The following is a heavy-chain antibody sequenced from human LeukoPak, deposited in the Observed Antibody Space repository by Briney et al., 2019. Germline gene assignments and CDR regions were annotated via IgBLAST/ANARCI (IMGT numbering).Heavy chain of an antibody. CDR2: IRWKSGAS. D-gene: IGHD5-12*01. CDR1: GFSFDDYN. V-gene: IGHV3-9*01. Sequence: GGSLRLSCAASGFSFDDYNMHWVRQAPGKGLEWVSGIRWKSGASDYADSVRGRFTISKDNAKNSLYLQLNSLRVEDTALYYCAKVMGGYGGGFDHWGQGTLVIVSS. CDR3: AKVMGGYGGGFDH. J-gene: IGHJ4*02.